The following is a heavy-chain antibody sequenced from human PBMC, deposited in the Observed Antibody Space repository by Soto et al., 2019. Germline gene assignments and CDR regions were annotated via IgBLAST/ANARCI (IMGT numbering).Heavy chain of an antibody. CDR3: ASNAYDFWSGGSFDI. CDR2: IYYSGST. J-gene: IGHJ3*02. Sequence: QVQLQESGPGLVKPSETLSLTCTVSGGSISSYYWSWIRQPPGKGLEWIGYIYYSGSTNYNPSLKSRVTISVDTPKNQFSLKLSSVTAADTAVYYCASNAYDFWSGGSFDIWGQGTMVTVSS. D-gene: IGHD3-3*01. V-gene: IGHV4-59*08. CDR1: GGSISSYY.